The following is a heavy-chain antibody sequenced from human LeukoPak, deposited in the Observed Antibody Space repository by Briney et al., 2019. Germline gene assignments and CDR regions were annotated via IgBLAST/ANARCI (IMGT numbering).Heavy chain of an antibody. D-gene: IGHD3-22*01. CDR2: ISGSGGST. V-gene: IGHV3-23*01. J-gene: IGHJ4*02. Sequence: GGSLRLSCAASGFTFSSYAMSWVRQAPGKGLEWVSAISGSGGSTYYADSVKGRFTISRDNSKNTLYLQMNSLRAEDTAVHYCAKGIFGSSGHRPFDYWGQGTLVTVSS. CDR1: GFTFSSYA. CDR3: AKGIFGSSGHRPFDY.